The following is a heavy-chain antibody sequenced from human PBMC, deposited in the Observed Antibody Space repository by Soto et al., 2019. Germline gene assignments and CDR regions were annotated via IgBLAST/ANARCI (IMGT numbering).Heavy chain of an antibody. Sequence: EVQLLESGGGLVQPGGSLRLSCAASGFTFSSYAMSWVRQAPGKGLEWVSAIRGSGGSTYYADSVKGRFTISRDNSKNTLYLQMNSLRAEDTAVYYCAKPSYGAHYYGMDVWGQGTTVTVSS. CDR3: AKPSYGAHYYGMDV. J-gene: IGHJ6*02. CDR2: IRGSGGST. CDR1: GFTFSSYA. V-gene: IGHV3-23*01. D-gene: IGHD2-8*01.